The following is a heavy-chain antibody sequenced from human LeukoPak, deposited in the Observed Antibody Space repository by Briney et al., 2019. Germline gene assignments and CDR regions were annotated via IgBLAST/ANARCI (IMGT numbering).Heavy chain of an antibody. J-gene: IGHJ4*02. CDR3: ARERASFDY. CDR1: GYPLTSYY. CDR2: INPGGGGA. V-gene: IGHV1-46*01. Sequence: ASVKVSCKASGYPLTSYYIHWVRQAPGQGLEWMGIINPGGGGATYAQKFQGRVTMTSDPSTSTVYMDLSSLTSEDTAVYYCARERASFDYWGQGTLVTVSS.